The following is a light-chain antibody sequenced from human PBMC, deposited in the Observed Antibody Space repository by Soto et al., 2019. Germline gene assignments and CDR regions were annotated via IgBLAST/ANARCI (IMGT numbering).Light chain of an antibody. CDR2: GAS. Sequence: EIVMTQSPATLSVSPGERATPSCRASQSVSSNLAWYQQKPGQAPRLIDYGASTRATSIAGSCSGSGSGTEFTITSSRLQDDASADYYHQHYKCSWTFGQGTKVDIK. J-gene: IGKJ1*01. CDR3: QHYKCSWT. V-gene: IGKV3-15*01. CDR1: QSVSSN.